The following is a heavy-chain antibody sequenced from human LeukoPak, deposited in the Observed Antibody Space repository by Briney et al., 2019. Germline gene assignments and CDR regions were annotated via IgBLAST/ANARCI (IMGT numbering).Heavy chain of an antibody. CDR3: ATTTVTRDAFDI. J-gene: IGHJ3*02. Sequence: ASVTVSCKASGYTFTGYYMHWVRQAPGQGLEWMGWINPNSGGTNYAQKFQGRVTMTRDTSISTAYMELSRLRPDDTAVYYCATTTVTRDAFDIWGQGTMVTVSS. CDR2: INPNSGGT. CDR1: GYTFTGYY. V-gene: IGHV1-2*02. D-gene: IGHD4-17*01.